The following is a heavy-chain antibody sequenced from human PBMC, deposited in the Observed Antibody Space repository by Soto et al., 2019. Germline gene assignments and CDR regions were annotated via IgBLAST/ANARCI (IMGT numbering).Heavy chain of an antibody. Sequence: QVQLQESGPGLVKPSQTLSLTCTVSGGPISSGGYYWSWIRQHPGKGLEWIGYIYYSGSTYYNPSLKSRVTISVDTSKNPFSLKLSSVTAALTAVYYCATYGSGSYKPTTFDYWGQGTLVTVSS. CDR2: IYYSGST. V-gene: IGHV4-31*03. D-gene: IGHD3-10*01. CDR1: GGPISSGGYY. J-gene: IGHJ4*02. CDR3: ATYGSGSYKPTTFDY.